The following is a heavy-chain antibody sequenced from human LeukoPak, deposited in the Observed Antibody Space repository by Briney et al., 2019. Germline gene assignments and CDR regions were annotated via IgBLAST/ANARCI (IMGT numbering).Heavy chain of an antibody. D-gene: IGHD6-6*01. CDR3: ARTRIAARPSDD. Sequence: PGGSLRLSCAASGFTFSSYSMNWVRQAPGKGLEWVSSISSSSSYIYYADSVKGRFTISRDNAKNSLYLQMNSLRAEDTAVYYCARTRIAARPSDDWGRGTLVTVSS. V-gene: IGHV3-21*01. CDR2: ISSSSSYI. CDR1: GFTFSSYS. J-gene: IGHJ4*02.